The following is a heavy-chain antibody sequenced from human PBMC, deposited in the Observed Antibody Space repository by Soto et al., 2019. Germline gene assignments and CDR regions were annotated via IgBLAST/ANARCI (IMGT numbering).Heavy chain of an antibody. CDR1: GGTFSSYA. J-gene: IGHJ6*02. D-gene: IGHD7-27*01. CDR2: IIPIFGTA. Sequence: SVKVSCKASGGTFSSYAISWVRQAPGQGLEWMGGIIPIFGTANYAQKFQGRVTITADESTSTAYMELSSPRSEDTAVYYCARDDKPGDCYYYGMDVWGQGTTVTVSS. V-gene: IGHV1-69*13. CDR3: ARDDKPGDCYYYGMDV.